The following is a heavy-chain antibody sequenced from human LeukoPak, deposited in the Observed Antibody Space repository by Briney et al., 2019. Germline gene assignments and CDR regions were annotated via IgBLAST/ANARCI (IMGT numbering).Heavy chain of an antibody. J-gene: IGHJ5*02. Sequence: ASVKVSCKSCGYTLTGYYMHWLRPAPGQELEWMGWINPNSGGTNYAQKFQGRVTMTRDTSISTAYMELRRLRSDDTAVYYCARALWIVASFDPWGQGTLVTVSS. CDR1: GYTLTGYY. D-gene: IGHD3-22*01. CDR2: INPNSGGT. CDR3: ARALWIVASFDP. V-gene: IGHV1-2*02.